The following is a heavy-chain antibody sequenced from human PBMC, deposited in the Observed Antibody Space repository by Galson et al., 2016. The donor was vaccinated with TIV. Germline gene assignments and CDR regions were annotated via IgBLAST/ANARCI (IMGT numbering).Heavy chain of an antibody. D-gene: IGHD6-19*01. CDR1: GDTFSSYS. J-gene: IGHJ6*02. CDR2: IIPVFGTS. CDR3: ATRGQQWLAPYYYYGMDV. V-gene: IGHV1-69*06. Sequence: CKASGDTFSSYSISWVRQAPGQGLEWMGGIIPVFGTSNYAQKFQGRVTITADKSTSTVYMELTSLRSDDTAVYFCATRGQQWLAPYYYYGMDVWGQGTTVTVSS.